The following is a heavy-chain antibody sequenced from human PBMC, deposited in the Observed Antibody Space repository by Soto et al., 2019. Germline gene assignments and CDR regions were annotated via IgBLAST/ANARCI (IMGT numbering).Heavy chain of an antibody. J-gene: IGHJ3*02. D-gene: IGHD3-10*01. CDR3: SRGVYGSRTDYTGPSAFDI. CDR1: GGTLSDHG. Sequence: QVQLEQSGAEVKKPGSSVKVSCKASGGTLSDHGVAWLRQAPGQGLEWMGGTIPVFNTAKYAQKFQGRVTVSANKFTNIAYMEPSSLRSEDTAFYFCSRGVYGSRTDYTGPSAFDISGQGTRVIVSS. V-gene: IGHV1-69*06. CDR2: TIPVFNTA.